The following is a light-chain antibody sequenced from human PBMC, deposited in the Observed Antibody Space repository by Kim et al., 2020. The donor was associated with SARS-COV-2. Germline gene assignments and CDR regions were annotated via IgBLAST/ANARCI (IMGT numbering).Light chain of an antibody. CDR2: DNN. Sequence: GQKVNIACSGNCDNIGMNYVSCYLQVPGASPRLLIYDNNKRPSGIPDRFSGSKSGTSANLRISGLQTGDEADYYCGTWDGDLSAGVFGGGTQLTVL. J-gene: IGLJ3*02. CDR1: CDNIGMNY. CDR3: GTWDGDLSAGV. V-gene: IGLV1-51*01.